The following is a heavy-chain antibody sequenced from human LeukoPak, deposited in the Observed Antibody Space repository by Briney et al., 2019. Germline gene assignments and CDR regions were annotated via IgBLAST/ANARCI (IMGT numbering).Heavy chain of an antibody. CDR1: GYTFTNYG. J-gene: IGHJ4*02. Sequence: GASVKVSCKASGYTFTNYGISWVRQAPGEGLEWMGWISAYNGNTNYAQKLQGRVTMTTDTSTSIAYMELRRLRSDDTAAYYCARDRAGGGSSWFYFDYWGQGTLVTVSS. CDR3: ARDRAGGGSSWFYFDY. CDR2: ISAYNGNT. V-gene: IGHV1-18*01. D-gene: IGHD6-13*01.